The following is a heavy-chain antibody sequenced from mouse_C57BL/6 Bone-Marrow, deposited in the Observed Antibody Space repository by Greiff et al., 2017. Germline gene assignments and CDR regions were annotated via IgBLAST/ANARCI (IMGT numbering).Heavy chain of an antibody. CDR3: ARGGNYGGYYFYT. CDR1: GYTFTTSP. CDR2: FHPYNDDT. Sequence: VQLQQSGAELVKPGASVTMSCQASGYTFTTSPIVWMKQNHGKSLEWIGNFHPYNDDTKYNEKFKGKATLTVEKSSSTVYLELSRLTSDDSAVYYCARGGNYGGYYFYTRGQGTTRTVSS. V-gene: IGHV1-47*01. D-gene: IGHD2-1*01. J-gene: IGHJ2*01.